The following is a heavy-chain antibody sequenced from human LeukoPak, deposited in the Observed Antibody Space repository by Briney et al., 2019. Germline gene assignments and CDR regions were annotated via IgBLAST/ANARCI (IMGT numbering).Heavy chain of an antibody. CDR1: GFTVSSNY. CDR3: ARDLHYWVAMDV. D-gene: IGHD2-8*02. CDR2: IYSGGST. V-gene: IGHV3-53*01. Sequence: GGSLRLSCAVSGFTVSSNYMSWVRQAPGKGLEWVSVIYSGGSTYYADSVKGRFTISRDNSKNTMYLQMNSLRAEDTALYYCARDLHYWVAMDVWGQGTTVTVSS. J-gene: IGHJ6*02.